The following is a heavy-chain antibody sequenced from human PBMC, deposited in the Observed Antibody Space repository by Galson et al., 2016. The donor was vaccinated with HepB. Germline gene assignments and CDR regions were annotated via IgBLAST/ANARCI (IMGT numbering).Heavy chain of an antibody. D-gene: IGHD2-21*02. CDR2: ISSDESTI. Sequence: SLRLSCAASGFIFSNYGMHWVRQAPGKGLEWVAVISSDESTIHYADSVKGRFSISRDNSKNTLDLQMNSLRPEDTAVYFCAKFPRPYCSGDCYAGALGLDVWGQGTTVTVSS. J-gene: IGHJ6*02. CDR3: AKFPRPYCSGDCYAGALGLDV. V-gene: IGHV3-30*18. CDR1: GFIFSNYG.